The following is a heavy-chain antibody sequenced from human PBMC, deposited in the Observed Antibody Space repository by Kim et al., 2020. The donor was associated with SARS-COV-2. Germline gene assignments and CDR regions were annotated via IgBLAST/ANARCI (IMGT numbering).Heavy chain of an antibody. V-gene: IGHV3-30*04. Sequence: GGSLRLSCAASGFTFSSYAMHWVRQAPGKGLEWVAVISYDGSNKYYADSVKGRFTISRDNSKNTLYLQMNSLRAEDTAVYYCARAGYYDSSGYYYGGDY. CDR3: ARAGYYDSSGYYYGGDY. CDR1: GFTFSSYA. D-gene: IGHD3-22*01. J-gene: IGHJ4*01. CDR2: ISYDGSNK.